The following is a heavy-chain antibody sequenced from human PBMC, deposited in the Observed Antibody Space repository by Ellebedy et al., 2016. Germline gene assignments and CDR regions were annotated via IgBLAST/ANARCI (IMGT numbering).Heavy chain of an antibody. Sequence: ASVKVSXKASGYTFTGYYMHWVRQAPGQGLEWMGWINPNSGGTNYAQKFQGRVTITRDMSTSTAYMELSSLRSEDTAVYYCARGGDRWLITMVRGGRRQGNWFDPWGQGTLVTVSS. V-gene: IGHV1-2*02. J-gene: IGHJ5*02. CDR3: ARGGDRWLITMVRGGRRQGNWFDP. CDR1: GYTFTGYY. CDR2: INPNSGGT. D-gene: IGHD3-10*01.